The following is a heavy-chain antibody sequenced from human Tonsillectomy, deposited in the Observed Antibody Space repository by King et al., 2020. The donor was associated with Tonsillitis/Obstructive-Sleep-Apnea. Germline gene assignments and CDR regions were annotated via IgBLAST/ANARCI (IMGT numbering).Heavy chain of an antibody. J-gene: IGHJ4*02. Sequence: VQLVESGGGVVQPGRSLRLSCAASGFTFSSNGMHWVRQAPGKGLEWVAVISYDGSNKYYADSVKGRFTISRDNSKNTLYLQMNSLRTEDTPVYYCAKDRSSSWSLDYWGQGTLVTVSS. CDR2: ISYDGSNK. V-gene: IGHV3-30*18. D-gene: IGHD6-13*01. CDR3: AKDRSSSWSLDY. CDR1: GFTFSSNG.